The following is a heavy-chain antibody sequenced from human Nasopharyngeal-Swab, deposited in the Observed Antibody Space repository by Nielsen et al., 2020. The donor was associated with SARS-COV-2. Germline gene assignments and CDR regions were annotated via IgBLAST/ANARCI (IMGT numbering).Heavy chain of an antibody. J-gene: IGHJ6*02. D-gene: IGHD6-6*01. V-gene: IGHV3-7*03. CDR2: IKQDGSEK. Sequence: GGSLRLSCAASGFTFSSYWMSWVRQAPGKGLEWVANIKQDGSEKYYVDSVKGRFTISRDNSKNSLYLQMNSLRTEDTALYYCAKAVYSSSAPYYYYGMDVWGQGTTVTVSS. CDR3: AKAVYSSSAPYYYYGMDV. CDR1: GFTFSSYW.